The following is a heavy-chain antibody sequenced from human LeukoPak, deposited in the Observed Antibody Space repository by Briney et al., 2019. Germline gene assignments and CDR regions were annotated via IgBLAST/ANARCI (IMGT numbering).Heavy chain of an antibody. CDR1: GGSISSYY. Sequence: SETLSLTCTVSGGSISSYYWSWIRQPPGKGLEWIGYIYYSGSTNYNASLKSRVTISVDTSKNQFSLKLSSVTAADTAVYYCARSVTIFGVVIPYYYYMDVWGKGTTVTVSS. CDR2: IYYSGST. D-gene: IGHD3-3*01. J-gene: IGHJ6*03. CDR3: ARSVTIFGVVIPYYYYMDV. V-gene: IGHV4-59*01.